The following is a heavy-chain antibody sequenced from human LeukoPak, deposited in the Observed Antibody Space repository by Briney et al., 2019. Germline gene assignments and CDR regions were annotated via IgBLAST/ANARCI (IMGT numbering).Heavy chain of an antibody. CDR2: TFYRSKWYY. D-gene: IGHD3-10*01. CDR1: GESVSTNNTA. Sequence: NHSQTLSLTCAISGESVSTNNTAWNWIRQSPSRGLEWLGRTFYRSKWYYDYAVSVKSRIAINPDTSKNQFSLQLNSVTPDDTAVYYCARDYGSGTSPFDPWGQGTLVTVSS. CDR3: ARDYGSGTSPFDP. V-gene: IGHV6-1*01. J-gene: IGHJ5*02.